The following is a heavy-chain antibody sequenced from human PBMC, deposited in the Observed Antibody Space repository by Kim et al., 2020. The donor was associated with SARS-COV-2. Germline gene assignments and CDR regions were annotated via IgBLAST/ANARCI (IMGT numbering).Heavy chain of an antibody. V-gene: IGHV3-7*01. CDR3: ARDRVVVVPVASTYHYGMDV. D-gene: IGHD2-2*01. CDR1: GFTFSSYW. Sequence: GGSLRLSCAASGFTFSSYWMTWVRQAPGKGLEWVANIKQDGSEENYVDSVKGRFTISRDNAKKSLYLQMNSLRAEDTAVYYCARDRVVVVPVASTYHYGMDVWGQGTTVTVSS. J-gene: IGHJ6*02. CDR2: IKQDGSEE.